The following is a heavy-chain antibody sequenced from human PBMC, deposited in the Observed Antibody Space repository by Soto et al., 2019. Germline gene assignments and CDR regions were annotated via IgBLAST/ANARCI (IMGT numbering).Heavy chain of an antibody. CDR1: GFTFNTEA. CDR3: AKLPAAVDY. V-gene: IGHV3-23*01. Sequence: GGSLRLSCAASGFTFNTEAMSWVRQTPGKGLECVSVIGGSGINTYYADSVKGRFTISRDNSKNTVYLQMNSLRPEDTAIYYCAKLPAAVDYWGPGTLVTVS. J-gene: IGHJ4*02. CDR2: IGGSGINT. D-gene: IGHD2-2*01.